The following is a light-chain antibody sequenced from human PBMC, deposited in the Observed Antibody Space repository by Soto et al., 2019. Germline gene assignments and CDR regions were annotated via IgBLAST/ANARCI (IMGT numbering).Light chain of an antibody. V-gene: IGLV2-14*01. Sequence: QSVLTQPASVSGSPGQSITISCTGTSNDVGGYNYVSWYQQHPGKAPKLMIYEVSNRPSGVSNRFSGSKSGNTAPLTISGLQAEDEANYYCSSYTSTITLVVFGGGTKLTVL. CDR1: SNDVGGYNY. CDR3: SSYTSTITLVV. J-gene: IGLJ2*01. CDR2: EVS.